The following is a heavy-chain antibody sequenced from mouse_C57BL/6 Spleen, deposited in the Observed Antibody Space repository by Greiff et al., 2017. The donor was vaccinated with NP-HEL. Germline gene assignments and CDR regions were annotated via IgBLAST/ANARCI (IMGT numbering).Heavy chain of an antibody. V-gene: IGHV5-6*01. D-gene: IGHD1-1*01. CDR3: ARPIDYYGSSGCAY. J-gene: IGHJ3*01. Sequence: EVMLVESGGDLVKPGGSLKLSCAASGFTFSSYGMSWVRQTPDKRLEWVATISSGGSYTYYPDSVKGRFTISRDNAKNTLYLQRSSLKSEDTAMYYCARPIDYYGSSGCAYWGKGTLVTVSA. CDR2: ISSGGSYT. CDR1: GFTFSSYG.